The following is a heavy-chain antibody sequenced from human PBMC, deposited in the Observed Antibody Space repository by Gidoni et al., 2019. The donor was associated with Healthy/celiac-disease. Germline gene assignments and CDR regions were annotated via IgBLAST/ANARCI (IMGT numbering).Heavy chain of an antibody. CDR2: IKSKTDGRTT. J-gene: IGHJ4*02. V-gene: IGHV3-15*01. CDR3: TTDPLNHRYSPAAPNPVKFDY. D-gene: IGHD2-2*01. CDR1: GFTFSNAW. Sequence: EVQLVDSGGGLVKPGGSLSLSCAASGFTFSNAWLSWVRQAPGKGLEWVGRIKSKTDGRTTDYAAPVKGRFTISRDDSKNTLYLQMNSLKTEDTAVYYCTTDPLNHRYSPAAPNPVKFDYWGQGTLVTVSS.